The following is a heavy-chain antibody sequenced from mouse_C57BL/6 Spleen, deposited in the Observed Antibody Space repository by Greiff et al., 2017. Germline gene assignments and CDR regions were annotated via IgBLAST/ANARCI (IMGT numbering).Heavy chain of an antibody. V-gene: IGHV1-26*01. CDR3: ARTGTVYYDYDVAY. CDR2: INPNNGGT. Sequence: EVQLQQSGPELVKPGASVKISCKASGYTFTDYYMNWVKQSHGKSLEWIGDINPNNGGTSYNQKFKGKATLTVDKSSSTAYMELRSLTSEDSAVYYCARTGTVYYDYDVAYWGQGTLVTVSA. J-gene: IGHJ3*01. CDR1: GYTFTDYY. D-gene: IGHD2-4*01.